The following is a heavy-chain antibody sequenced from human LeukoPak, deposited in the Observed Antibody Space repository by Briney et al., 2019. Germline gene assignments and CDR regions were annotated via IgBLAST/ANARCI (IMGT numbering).Heavy chain of an antibody. D-gene: IGHD5-24*01. J-gene: IGHJ5*02. CDR1: GFTFSDYY. V-gene: IGHV3-11*04. CDR3: ARRRGERWLPTGNWFDP. Sequence: GGSLRLSCAASGFTFSDYYMTWIRQAPGKGLEWVSYISGVASDIHYADSVKGRFTISRDNAKNSLYLQMNSLRAEDTAVYYCARRRGERWLPTGNWFDPWGQGTLVTVSS. CDR2: ISGVASDI.